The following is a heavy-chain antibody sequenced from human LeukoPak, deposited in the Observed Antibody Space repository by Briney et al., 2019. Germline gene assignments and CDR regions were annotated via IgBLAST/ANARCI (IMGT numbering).Heavy chain of an antibody. J-gene: IGHJ4*02. CDR2: ISSSSSYI. CDR3: ARGPYSGSYYGWSGAPDY. D-gene: IGHD1-26*01. Sequence: PGGSLRLSCAASGFTFSSYSMNWVRQAPGKGLEWVSSISSSSSYIYYADSVKGRFTISRDNAKNSLYLQMNSLRAEDTAVYYCARGPYSGSYYGWSGAPDYWGQGTLVTVSS. V-gene: IGHV3-21*01. CDR1: GFTFSSYS.